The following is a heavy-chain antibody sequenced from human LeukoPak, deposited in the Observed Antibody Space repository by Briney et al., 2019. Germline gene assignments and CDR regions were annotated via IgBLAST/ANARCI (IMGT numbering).Heavy chain of an antibody. V-gene: IGHV3-74*01. CDR3: IREIQVRASASLGY. D-gene: IGHD2-2*01. Sequence: PWGSLRISCAAPGFSLTGFWMHRVRQAAGEGLLWVARMNSAGTTINYADSVRGRFTISRDNAGNALYLQMSSLRAEDTAIYYCIREIQVRASASLGYWGQGTLVTVSS. CDR2: MNSAGTTI. J-gene: IGHJ4*01. CDR1: GFSLTGFW.